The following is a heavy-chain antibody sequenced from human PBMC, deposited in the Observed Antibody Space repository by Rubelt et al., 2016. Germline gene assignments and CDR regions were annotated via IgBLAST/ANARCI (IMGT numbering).Heavy chain of an antibody. D-gene: IGHD6-13*01. V-gene: IGHV1-2*02. CDR3: ARDTRYSSSSNFDY. CDR2: IDPNSGGT. Sequence: QVQLVQSGAEVKKPGASVKISCKASGYTFTGYYMHWVRQAPGQGLEWMGWIDPNSGGTNYAQKFQGRVTMTRDTSISTAYMELRSLRSDDTAVYYCARDTRYSSSSNFDYWGQGTLVTVSS. J-gene: IGHJ4*02. CDR1: GYTFTGYY.